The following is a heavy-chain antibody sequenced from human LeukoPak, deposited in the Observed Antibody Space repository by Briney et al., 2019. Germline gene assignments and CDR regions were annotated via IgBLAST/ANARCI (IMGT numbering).Heavy chain of an antibody. J-gene: IGHJ6*04. CDR3: ARVATSSRYYGMDV. Sequence: SESLSLTCAVSGGSISGGGYSWSWIRQPPGQGLEWIGYIFHSGTSYYYPSLKSRATISVDRSKNQFSLKLTSVTAADTAVYFCARVATSSRYYGMDVWGKGTTVTVSS. CDR1: GGSISGGGYS. D-gene: IGHD5-12*01. CDR2: IFHSGTS. V-gene: IGHV4-30-2*01.